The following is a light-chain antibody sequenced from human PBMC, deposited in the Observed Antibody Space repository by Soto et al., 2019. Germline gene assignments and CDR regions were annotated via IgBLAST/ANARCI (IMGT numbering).Light chain of an antibody. CDR3: LLSYSGARV. V-gene: IGLV7-46*01. Sequence: QAVVTQEPSLTVSPGGTVTLTCGSSTGAVTSGHYPYWFQQKPGQAPRTLVYNTSDKHSWAPARFSGSLLGGKAALTLSRAQPEDEAEYYCLLSYSGARVFGGGTKVTVL. CDR2: NTS. J-gene: IGLJ3*02. CDR1: TGAVTSGHY.